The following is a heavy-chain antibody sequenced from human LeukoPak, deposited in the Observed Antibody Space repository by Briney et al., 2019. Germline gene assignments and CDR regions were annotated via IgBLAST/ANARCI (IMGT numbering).Heavy chain of an antibody. J-gene: IGHJ4*02. CDR3: AREDRGYCSGGSCLYYFDY. V-gene: IGHV1-69*05. CDR1: GGTFSSYA. CDR2: IIPIFGTA. Sequence: ASVKVSCKASGGTFSSYAISWVRQAPGQGLEWMGGIIPIFGTANYAQKFQGRVTITTDESTSTAYMELSSLRSGDTAVYYCAREDRGYCSGGSCLYYFDYWGQGTLVTVSS. D-gene: IGHD2-15*01.